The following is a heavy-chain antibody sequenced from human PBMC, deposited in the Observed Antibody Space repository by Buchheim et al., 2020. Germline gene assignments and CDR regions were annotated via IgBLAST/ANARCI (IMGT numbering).Heavy chain of an antibody. CDR3: AKDRLGNWNSQDY. V-gene: IGHV3-23*01. J-gene: IGHJ4*02. Sequence: EVQLLESGGGLVQPGGSLRLSCAASGFTFSNYAMNWVRQAPGKGLEWVSANSGGGHNTYYADSVKGRFTISRDNSKNTLYLQIDSLRAEDTAVYYCAKDRLGNWNSQDYWGQGTL. CDR2: NSGGGHNT. D-gene: IGHD1-7*01. CDR1: GFTFSNYA.